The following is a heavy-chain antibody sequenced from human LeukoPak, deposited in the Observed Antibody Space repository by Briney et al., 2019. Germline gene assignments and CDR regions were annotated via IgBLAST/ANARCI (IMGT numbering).Heavy chain of an antibody. CDR2: IYHTGST. CDR3: AGRTRDCGSISCYHDY. CDR1: GYSISSGYY. Sequence: SETLSLTCTVSGYSISSGYYWGWIRQPPGKGLDWIGSIYHTGSTYYIPSLKSRVTISVDTSKNQFSLKLNSVTAADTAVYYCAGRTRDCGSISCYHDYWGQGTLVTVSS. D-gene: IGHD2-2*01. J-gene: IGHJ4*02. V-gene: IGHV4-38-2*02.